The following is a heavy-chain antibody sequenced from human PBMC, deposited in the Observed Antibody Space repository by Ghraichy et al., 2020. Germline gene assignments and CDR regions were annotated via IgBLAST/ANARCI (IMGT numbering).Heavy chain of an antibody. Sequence: ASVKVSCKASGYTFTSYDINWVRQATGQGLEWMGWMNPNSGNTGYAQKFQGRVTMTRNTSISTAYMELSSLRSEDTAVYYCARGGWLQLEVGDWYFDLWGRGTLVTVSS. CDR3: ARGGWLQLEVGDWYFDL. J-gene: IGHJ2*01. CDR1: GYTFTSYD. D-gene: IGHD5-24*01. CDR2: MNPNSGNT. V-gene: IGHV1-8*01.